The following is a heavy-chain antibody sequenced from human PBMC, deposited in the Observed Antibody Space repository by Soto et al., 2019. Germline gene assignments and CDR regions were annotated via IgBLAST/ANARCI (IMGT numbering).Heavy chain of an antibody. CDR2: IYDSGST. D-gene: IGHD4-17*01. CDR3: AREAGVRSPFDP. Sequence: QVQLQESGPGLVKPSETLSLTCTVSGDSINSYSWTWIRQPPRKGLEWIGYIYDSGSTNYNPSLKSRVTISVGTSKNQFSLKLTSVTAADTAMYYCAREAGVRSPFDPLGQGTLVTVSS. J-gene: IGHJ5*02. CDR1: GDSINSYS. V-gene: IGHV4-59*01.